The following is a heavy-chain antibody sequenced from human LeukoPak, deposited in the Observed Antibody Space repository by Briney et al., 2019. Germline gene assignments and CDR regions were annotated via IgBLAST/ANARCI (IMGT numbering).Heavy chain of an antibody. D-gene: IGHD3-10*01. J-gene: IGHJ4*02. CDR2: IYYSGST. CDR3: ARSSITMVRGVFDY. V-gene: IGHV4-39*07. CDR1: GGSISSSSYY. Sequence: PSETLSLTCTVSGGSISSSSYYWGWIRQPPGKGLEWIESIYYSGSTYYNPSLKSRVTMSVDTSKNQFSLKLSSVTAADTAVYYCARSSITMVRGVFDYWGQGTLVTVSS.